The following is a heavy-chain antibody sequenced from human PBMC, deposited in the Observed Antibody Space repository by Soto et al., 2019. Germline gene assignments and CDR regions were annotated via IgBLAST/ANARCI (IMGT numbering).Heavy chain of an antibody. CDR3: VRALRHTAMVXXWFDX. CDR1: GGSISSGGYY. J-gene: IGHJ5*02. D-gene: IGHD5-18*01. CDR2: VYESGYT. V-gene: IGHV4-31*03. Sequence: SETLSLTCTVSGGSISSGGYYWSWIRQHPGRGLEWIGYVYESGYTYYNMSLKSRLTISLDRSNNQFSLGLTSVTAADTAVYYCVRALRHTAMVXXWFDXXGQGTLVTVSS.